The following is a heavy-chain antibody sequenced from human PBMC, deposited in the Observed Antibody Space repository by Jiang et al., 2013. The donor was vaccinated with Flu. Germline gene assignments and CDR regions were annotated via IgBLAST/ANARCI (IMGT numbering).Heavy chain of an antibody. CDR2: IHSSGXT. Sequence: GPGLVKPSETLSLACDVSGGSITGRYWGWIRQPPGKGLEWIGYIHSSGXTNFNPSSESVTFSIDTSRNLFSXKLTSVAAADTAVYYCARVGQLVPIRNYYYHGLDVWGQGTTVTVSS. J-gene: IGHJ6*02. CDR3: ARVGQLVPIRNYYYHGLDV. D-gene: IGHD6-6*01. V-gene: IGHV4-59*11. CDR1: GGSITGRY.